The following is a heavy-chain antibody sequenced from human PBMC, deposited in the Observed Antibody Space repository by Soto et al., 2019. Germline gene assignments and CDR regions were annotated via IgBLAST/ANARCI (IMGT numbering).Heavy chain of an antibody. J-gene: IGHJ4*02. Sequence: SVKVSCKASGFTFTSSAFQWVRQARGQRLEWIGWIAVGSGYTNYAQRFQDRVTLTRDMSTATTYMELSRLTSEDTAIYYCAADATAWQQMVPSDYWGQGTLVTVPS. V-gene: IGHV1-58*01. CDR1: GFTFTSSA. D-gene: IGHD2-8*01. CDR2: IAVGSGYT. CDR3: AADATAWQQMVPSDY.